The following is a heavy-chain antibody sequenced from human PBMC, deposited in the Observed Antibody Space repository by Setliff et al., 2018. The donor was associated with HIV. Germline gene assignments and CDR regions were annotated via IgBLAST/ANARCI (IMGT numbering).Heavy chain of an antibody. Sequence: GGSLRLSCAASGFILSNYAMSWVRQAPGKGLEWVSGISGRGGYSYYADSVQGRFTISSDSSKNMLYLQMNSLRAEDTAVYYCAKEFHSSGWPYYFDYWGQGTLVTVSA. CDR3: AKEFHSSGWPYYFDY. V-gene: IGHV3-23*01. CDR2: ISGRGGYS. CDR1: GFILSNYA. D-gene: IGHD6-19*01. J-gene: IGHJ4*02.